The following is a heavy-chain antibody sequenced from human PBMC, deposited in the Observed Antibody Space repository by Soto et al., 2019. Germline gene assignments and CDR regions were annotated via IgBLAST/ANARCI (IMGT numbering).Heavy chain of an antibody. D-gene: IGHD4-17*01. CDR3: AKDKSTGEYSYYRYMDV. V-gene: IGHV3-9*01. CDR1: GVTFDDYA. CDR2: ISWYSGNL. J-gene: IGHJ6*03. Sequence: EVQLVESGGGLVQPDRSLRLSCAASGVTFDDYARHWVRQAPGKGLEWVSGISWYSGNLDYADSVKGRFTISRDNAKFSLYLQMNSLRPEDTALYYCAKDKSTGEYSYYRYMDVWGKGTTVTVSS.